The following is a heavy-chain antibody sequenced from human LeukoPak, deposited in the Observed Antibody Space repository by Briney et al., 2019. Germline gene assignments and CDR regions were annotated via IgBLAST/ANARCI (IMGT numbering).Heavy chain of an antibody. V-gene: IGHV4-59*01. D-gene: IGHD3-22*01. J-gene: IGHJ4*02. Sequence: SETLSLTCTVSGGSISSYYWSWIRQPPGKGLEWIRYIYYSGSTNYNPSLKSRVTISVDTSKNQFSLKLSSVTAADTAVYYCARVSGDYYDSSGYYFDYWGQGTLVTVSS. CDR3: ARVSGDYYDSSGYYFDY. CDR1: GGSISSYY. CDR2: IYYSGST.